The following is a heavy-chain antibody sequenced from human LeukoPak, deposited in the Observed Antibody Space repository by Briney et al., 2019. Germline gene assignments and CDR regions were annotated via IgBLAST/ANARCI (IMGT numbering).Heavy chain of an antibody. Sequence: EASVKVSCKASGYTFTGYGISWVRQAPGQGLEWMGWISPYNGSTNYAQKFQGRVTMTTDTSTSTAYMELRSLRSDDTAVYYCASLLMYSSSRAAFDIWGQGTMVTVSS. V-gene: IGHV1-18*04. J-gene: IGHJ3*02. CDR3: ASLLMYSSSRAAFDI. CDR1: GYTFTGYG. D-gene: IGHD6-13*01. CDR2: ISPYNGST.